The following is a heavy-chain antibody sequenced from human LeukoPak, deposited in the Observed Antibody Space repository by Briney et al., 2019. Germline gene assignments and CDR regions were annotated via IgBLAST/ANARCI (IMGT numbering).Heavy chain of an antibody. CDR3: ARVFSARDFVLDY. CDR2: ISSSSSYI. J-gene: IGHJ4*02. V-gene: IGHV3-21*01. Sequence: GGSLRLSCAASGFTFSSYSMNWVRQAPGKGLEWVSSISSSSSYIYYADSVKGRFTISRDNAKSSLYLQMNSLRAEDTAVYYCARVFSARDFVLDYWGQGTLVTVSS. CDR1: GFTFSSYS. D-gene: IGHD3-10*01.